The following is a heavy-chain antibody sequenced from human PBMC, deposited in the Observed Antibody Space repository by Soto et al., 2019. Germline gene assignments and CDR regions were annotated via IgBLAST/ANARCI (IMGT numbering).Heavy chain of an antibody. CDR2: IYYSGST. Sequence: LSLTCTVSGGSISSSSYYWGWIRQPPGKGLEWIGSIYYSGSTYYNPSLKSRVTISVDTSKNQFSLKLSSVTAADTAVYYCARHRSGAARLTFDYWGQGTLVTVSS. V-gene: IGHV4-39*01. CDR1: GGSISSSSYY. CDR3: ARHRSGAARLTFDY. D-gene: IGHD6-6*01. J-gene: IGHJ4*02.